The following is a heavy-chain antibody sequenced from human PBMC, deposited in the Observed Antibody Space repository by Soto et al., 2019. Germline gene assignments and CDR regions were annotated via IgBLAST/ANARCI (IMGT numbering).Heavy chain of an antibody. J-gene: IGHJ4*02. CDR1: GYTFTSYY. V-gene: IGHV1-46*01. D-gene: IGHD5-18*01. CDR3: ARGSRAGIQLWSYYFDY. CDR2: INPSGGST. Sequence: QVQLVQSGAEVKKPGASVKVSCKASGYTFTSYYMHWVRQAPGQGLEWMGIINPSGGSTSYAQKFQGRVTMTRDTSTSKVYMELSSLRSEDTAVYYCARGSRAGIQLWSYYFDYWGQGTLVTVSS.